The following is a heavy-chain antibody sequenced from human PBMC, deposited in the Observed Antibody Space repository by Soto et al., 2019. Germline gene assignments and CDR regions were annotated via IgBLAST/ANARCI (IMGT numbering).Heavy chain of an antibody. CDR2: TIPMFAAT. CDR3: ARGGIVAVPAALSSYDDYTNYRFDS. D-gene: IGHD4-4*01. V-gene: IGHV1-69*01. CDR1: GGSFSDFA. Sequence: QVQLAQSGAEVRKPGSSVKVSCRASGGSFSDFAFSWVRQAPGQGLEWMGGTIPMFAATKYAQRFQGRITTNADASTRTFYLALSSLTSDDSAVYYCARGGIVAVPAALSSYDDYTNYRFDSWGQGTLGSVSS. J-gene: IGHJ4*02.